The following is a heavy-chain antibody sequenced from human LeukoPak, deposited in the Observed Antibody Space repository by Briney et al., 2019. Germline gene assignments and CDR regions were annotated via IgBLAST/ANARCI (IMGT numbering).Heavy chain of an antibody. CDR1: GFIFSSYG. J-gene: IGHJ4*02. D-gene: IGHD1-1*01. V-gene: IGHV3-23*01. Sequence: GGSLRLSCAATGFIFSSYGMNCVRQSPGKGLEWVSGISGSGGNTFYADSVKGRFTISRDNSKNTVYLQMNSLRAEDTAVYYCARIAKGLLQLERRPSDYWGQGTLVTVSS. CDR3: ARIAKGLLQLERRPSDY. CDR2: ISGSGGNT.